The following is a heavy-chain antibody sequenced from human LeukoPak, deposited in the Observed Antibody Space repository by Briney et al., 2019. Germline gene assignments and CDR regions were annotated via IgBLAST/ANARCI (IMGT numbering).Heavy chain of an antibody. Sequence: GGSLRLSCAASGFIFTNYFMSWVRQAPGKGLEWVASIRHDGSEKYYVDSVRGRFTISRDNTMNSLYLQMSSLRAEDTAVYYCATDRGWRTSGYYLYYFEYWGQGTLVTFSS. CDR3: ATDRGWRTSGYYLYYFEY. V-gene: IGHV3-7*01. CDR1: GFIFTNYF. CDR2: IRHDGSEK. D-gene: IGHD3-3*01. J-gene: IGHJ4*02.